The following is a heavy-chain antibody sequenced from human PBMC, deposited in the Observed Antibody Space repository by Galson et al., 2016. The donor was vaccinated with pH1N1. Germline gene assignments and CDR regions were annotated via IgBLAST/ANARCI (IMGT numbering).Heavy chain of an antibody. D-gene: IGHD3-22*01. CDR1: GGSVSSYNYY. CDR3: ARLSVGDHPAENSGSDAYYYPYYFDY. V-gene: IGHV4-39*07. CDR2: IQYTGST. Sequence: SETLSLTCTVSGGSVSSYNYYWDWIRQPPGKGLEWIGNIQYTGSTYYNPSLKSRVTISVDTSKNQFSLKLSSVTAAATAVYYCARLSVGDHPAENSGSDAYYYPYYFDYWSQGTLVTVSS. J-gene: IGHJ4*02.